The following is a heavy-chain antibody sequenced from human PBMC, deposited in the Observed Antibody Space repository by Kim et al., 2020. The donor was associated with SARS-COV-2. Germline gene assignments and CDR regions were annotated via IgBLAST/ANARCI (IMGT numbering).Heavy chain of an antibody. D-gene: IGHD2-15*01. V-gene: IGHV3-23*01. CDR2: SGAST. Sequence: SGASTYSADSVRGRFTITRDNSNSTLYLQMNGLRAEDTAVSYCATGHCSGWGQGALVTVSS. J-gene: IGHJ4*02. CDR3: ATGHCSG.